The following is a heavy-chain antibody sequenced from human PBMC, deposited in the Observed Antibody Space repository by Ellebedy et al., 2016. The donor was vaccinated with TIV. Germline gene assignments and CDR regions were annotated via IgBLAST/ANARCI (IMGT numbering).Heavy chain of an antibody. Sequence: PGGSLRLSCAASGFTLSSYSMNWVRQAPGKGLEWVSYIGRSSPHTYYADSVKGRFTISRDNAKNSLFLQMNSLRVEDTAVYYCARDLRLDGMDVWGQGTTVTVSS. CDR3: ARDLRLDGMDV. CDR2: IGRSSPHT. CDR1: GFTLSSYS. D-gene: IGHD3-22*01. V-gene: IGHV3-21*05. J-gene: IGHJ6*02.